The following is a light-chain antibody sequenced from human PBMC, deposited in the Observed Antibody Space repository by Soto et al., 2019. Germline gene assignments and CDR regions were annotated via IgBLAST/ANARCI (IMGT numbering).Light chain of an antibody. V-gene: IGLV3-25*02. CDR2: KDT. Sequence: SYELTQSPSVSVSPGQTARLTCSGDALTKQYAHWYQQRPGQAPILVIYKDTERPSGIPERFSGSTSGTTVTLTINAVQAEDEADYYCQSANSSGVDPVFGAGTKLTVL. CDR3: QSANSSGVDPV. J-gene: IGLJ1*01. CDR1: ALTKQY.